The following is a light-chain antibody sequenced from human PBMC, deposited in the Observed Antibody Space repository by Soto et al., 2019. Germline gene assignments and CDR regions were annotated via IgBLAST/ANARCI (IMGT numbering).Light chain of an antibody. CDR1: QSVSSN. Sequence: EIAMTHSPSTLVARPGEAATLFCRASQSVSSNLAWYQQKPGQAPRLLIYGASSRATGISGRSTGSGSGPDFTLVTSRLVPEDFAVYYCQQYGSSPFGGGTKVDI. CDR3: QQYGSSP. J-gene: IGKJ4*01. V-gene: IGKV3-20*01. CDR2: GAS.